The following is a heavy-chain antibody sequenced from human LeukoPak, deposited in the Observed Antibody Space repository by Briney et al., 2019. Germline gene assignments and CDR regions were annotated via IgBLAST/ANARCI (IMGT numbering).Heavy chain of an antibody. D-gene: IGHD2-2*02. V-gene: IGHV3-49*04. Sequence: GGSLRLSCTASGFTFGDYAMSWVRQAPGKGREWVGFIRSKAYGGTTEYAASVKGRFTISRDDSKSIAYLQMNSLKTEDTAVYYCTRFREVVPAAITGWFDPWGQGTLVTVSS. CDR3: TRFREVVPAAITGWFDP. CDR1: GFTFGDYA. J-gene: IGHJ5*02. CDR2: IRSKAYGGTT.